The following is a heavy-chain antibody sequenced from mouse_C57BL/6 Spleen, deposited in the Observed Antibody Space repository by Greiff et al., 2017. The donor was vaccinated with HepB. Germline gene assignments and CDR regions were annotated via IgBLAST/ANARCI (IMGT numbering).Heavy chain of an antibody. Sequence: EVQLQQSGAELVRPGASVKLSCTASGFNIKDDYMHWVKQRPEQGLEWIGWIDPENGDTEYASKFQGKATITADTSSNTAYLQLSSLTSEDTAVYYCTTGGYSNYFGYWGQGTTLTVSS. CDR3: TTGGYSNYFGY. CDR1: GFNIKDDY. J-gene: IGHJ2*01. V-gene: IGHV14-4*01. CDR2: IDPENGDT. D-gene: IGHD2-5*01.